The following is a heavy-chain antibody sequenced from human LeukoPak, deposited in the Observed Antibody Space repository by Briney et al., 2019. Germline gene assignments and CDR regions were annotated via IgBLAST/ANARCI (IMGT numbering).Heavy chain of an antibody. CDR3: ARETPYYYGSVCAFDI. V-gene: IGHV3-23*01. CDR1: GLKFSDYA. J-gene: IGHJ3*02. Sequence: GGSLRLSCAASGLKFSDYAMSWVRQAPGKGMEWVSGMSGTGGTSYYADSAKGRFNISRDNSKNTLYLQMNSLRAEDTAVYDCARETPYYYGSVCAFDIWGQGTMVTVSS. D-gene: IGHD3-10*01. CDR2: MSGTGGTS.